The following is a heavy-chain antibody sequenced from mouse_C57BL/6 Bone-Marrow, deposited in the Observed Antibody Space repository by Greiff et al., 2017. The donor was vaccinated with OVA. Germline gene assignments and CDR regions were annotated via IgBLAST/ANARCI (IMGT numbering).Heavy chain of an antibody. Sequence: EVQGVESGGGLVQPGGSLKLSCAASGFTFSDYGMAWVRQAPRKGPEWVAFISNLAYSIYYADTVTGRFTISRENAKNTLYLEMSSLRSEDTAMYYCARQDYYGTYYAMDYWGQGTSVTVSS. CDR1: GFTFSDYG. CDR2: ISNLAYSI. D-gene: IGHD2-1*01. V-gene: IGHV5-15*01. J-gene: IGHJ4*01. CDR3: ARQDYYGTYYAMDY.